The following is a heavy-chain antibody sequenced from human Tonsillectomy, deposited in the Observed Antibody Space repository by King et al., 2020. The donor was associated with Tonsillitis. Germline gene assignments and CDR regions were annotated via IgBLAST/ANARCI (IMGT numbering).Heavy chain of an antibody. D-gene: IGHD6-13*01. J-gene: IGHJ6*02. CDR2: ISSSGFYI. V-gene: IGHV3-21*01. CDR3: ARDRAYSSSWTRYYFYGMGV. Sequence: VQLVESGGGLVKPGGSLRLSCAASGFTFSSYSMNWVRQAPGKGLEWVSSISSSGFYIYYADSLKGRFTIPRDNAKSSLFLQMNSLRAEDTAVYYCARDRAYSSSWTRYYFYGMGVWGQGTTVTVSS. CDR1: GFTFSSYS.